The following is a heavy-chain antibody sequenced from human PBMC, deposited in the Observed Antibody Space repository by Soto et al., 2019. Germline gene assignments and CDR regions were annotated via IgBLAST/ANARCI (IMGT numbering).Heavy chain of an antibody. CDR1: GASIRDGDYY. CDR2: IDYTGGT. J-gene: IGHJ4*02. V-gene: IGHV4-30-4*01. D-gene: IGHD4-17*01. Sequence: SETLSLTCSVSGASIRDGDYYWSWLRQPPGKGPEWIGIIDYTGGTHYNSTLTGAVSMSVDTSANQFSLKVNFVTAADSAVYYCARVGYGDYGRGYYFDFWGPGILVTVYS. CDR3: ARVGYGDYGRGYYFDF.